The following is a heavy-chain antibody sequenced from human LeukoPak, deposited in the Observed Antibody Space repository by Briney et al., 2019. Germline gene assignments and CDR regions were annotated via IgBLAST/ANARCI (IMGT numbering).Heavy chain of an antibody. CDR1: GFTFSSYS. Sequence: GGSLRLSCAASGFTFSSYSMNWVRQAPGKGLEWVSSISSSSSYIYYADSVKGRFTISRDNSKNTLYLQMSSLRAEDTAVYYCAKDERNWNYNLASQTYDWGQGTLVTVSS. CDR3: AKDERNWNYNLASQTYD. J-gene: IGHJ4*02. CDR2: ISSSSSYI. V-gene: IGHV3-21*04. D-gene: IGHD1-7*01.